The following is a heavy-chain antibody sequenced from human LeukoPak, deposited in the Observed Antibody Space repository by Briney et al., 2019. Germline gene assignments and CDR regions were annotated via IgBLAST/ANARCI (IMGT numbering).Heavy chain of an antibody. V-gene: IGHV3-30*02. Sequence: GGSLRLSCAASGFTFSSYGMHWVRQAPGKGLEWVAFIRYDGSNKYYADSVKGRFTISRDNSKNTLYPQMNSLRAEDTDVYYCAKDLSPAMDRGVFDYWGQGTLVTVSS. J-gene: IGHJ4*02. CDR1: GFTFSSYG. CDR2: IRYDGSNK. CDR3: AKDLSPAMDRGVFDY. D-gene: IGHD3-10*01.